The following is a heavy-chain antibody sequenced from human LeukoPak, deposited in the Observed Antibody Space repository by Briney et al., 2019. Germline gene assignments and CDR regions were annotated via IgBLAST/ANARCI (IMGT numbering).Heavy chain of an antibody. CDR2: ISGSGGST. V-gene: IGHV3-23*01. D-gene: IGHD5-18*01. CDR1: GFTFSSYA. Sequence: GGSLRLSCAASGFTFSSYAMSWVRQAPGKGLEWVSAISGSGGSTYYADSVKGRFTISRDNAKNSLYLQMNSLRAEDTAVYYCARGRKYTSGYRVTELGSGYSDYWGQGTLVTVSS. CDR3: ARGRKYTSGYRVTELGSGYSDY. J-gene: IGHJ4*02.